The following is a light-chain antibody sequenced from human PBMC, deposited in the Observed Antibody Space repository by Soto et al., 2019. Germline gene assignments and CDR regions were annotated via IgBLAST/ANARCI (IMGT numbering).Light chain of an antibody. CDR3: QQYDRIPGFT. Sequence: EIVLTQSPGTLSLSPGERATLSCRASQSFRSNYLAWYQQRPGQAPRLLIYGVSSRASGIPDRFSGSVSGTDFTLTISRLELEDSAVYYCQQYDRIPGFTFGGGTKVEI. CDR1: QSFRSNY. V-gene: IGKV3-20*01. J-gene: IGKJ4*01. CDR2: GVS.